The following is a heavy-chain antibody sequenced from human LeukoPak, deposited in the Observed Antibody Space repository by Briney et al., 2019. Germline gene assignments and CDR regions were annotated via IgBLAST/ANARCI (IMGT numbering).Heavy chain of an antibody. CDR2: INAGNGNT. CDR1: GYTFTSYA. Sequence: ASVKVSCKASGYTFTSYAMHWVRQAPGQRLEWMGWINAGNGNTKYSQKFQGRVTITADESTSTAYMELSSLRSEDTAVYYCARDLHPHYCGGDCPGGENWGQGTLVTVSS. J-gene: IGHJ4*02. D-gene: IGHD2-21*02. V-gene: IGHV1-3*01. CDR3: ARDLHPHYCGGDCPGGEN.